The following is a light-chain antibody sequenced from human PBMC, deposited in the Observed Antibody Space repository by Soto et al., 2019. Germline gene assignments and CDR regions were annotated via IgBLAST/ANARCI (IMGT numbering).Light chain of an antibody. CDR2: AAS. CDR1: QGIRND. Sequence: AIQMTQSPSSLSASVGDRVTITCRASQGIRNDLGWYQQKPGKAPKLLIYAASSLQSGVPSRFSGSGSGTDFTLSISCLQPEDFAHYYCLRDYYYPWTFEQGTKVDIK. CDR3: LRDYYYPWT. J-gene: IGKJ1*01. V-gene: IGKV1-6*01.